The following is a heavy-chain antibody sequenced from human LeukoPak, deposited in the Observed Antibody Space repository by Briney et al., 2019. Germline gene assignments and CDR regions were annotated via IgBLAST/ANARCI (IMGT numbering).Heavy chain of an antibody. CDR2: INSDGSST. Sequence: PGVSLRLSCAASGSTFSSYWMHWVRQAPGKGLVWFSRINSDGSSTNYADSVKGRFTISRYNAKNSLYLQMNSLRAEATADYACAELGITMIGGVWEKGTTVSIST. CDR1: GSTFSSYW. CDR3: AELGITMIGGV. D-gene: IGHD3-10*02. V-gene: IGHV3-74*01. J-gene: IGHJ6*04.